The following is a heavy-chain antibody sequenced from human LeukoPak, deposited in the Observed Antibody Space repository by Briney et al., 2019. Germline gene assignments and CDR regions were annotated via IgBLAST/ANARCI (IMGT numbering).Heavy chain of an antibody. CDR3: ARDLVATGLSGFDY. V-gene: IGHV4-38-2*02. CDR1: GDSISSNYF. J-gene: IGHJ4*02. CDR2: IYYSGST. Sequence: PSETLSLTCTVSGDSISSNYFWGLIRQPPGKGLEWIGSIYYSGSTNYNPSLKSRVTISVDTSKNQFSLKLSSVTAADTAVYYCARDLVATGLSGFDYWGQGTLVTVSS. D-gene: IGHD5-12*01.